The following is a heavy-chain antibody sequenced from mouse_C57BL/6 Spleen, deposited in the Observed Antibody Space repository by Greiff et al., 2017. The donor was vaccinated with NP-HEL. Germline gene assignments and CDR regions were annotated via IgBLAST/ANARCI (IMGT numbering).Heavy chain of an antibody. CDR1: GYTFTDYE. Sequence: VQLQQSGAELVRPGASVTLSCKASGYTFTDYEMHWVKQTPVHGLEWIGAIDPETGGTAYNQKFKGTAILTADKSSSTAYMELRSLTSEYSAVYYCTRRTFITYYYAMDYWGQGTSVTVSS. CDR3: TRRTFITYYYAMDY. J-gene: IGHJ4*01. V-gene: IGHV1-15*01. CDR2: IDPETGGT. D-gene: IGHD1-1*01.